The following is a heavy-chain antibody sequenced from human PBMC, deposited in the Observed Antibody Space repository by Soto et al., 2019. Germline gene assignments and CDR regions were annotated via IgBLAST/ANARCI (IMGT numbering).Heavy chain of an antibody. V-gene: IGHV4-34*01. D-gene: IGHD2-15*01. CDR3: ARGPRGRHGLYCSGGSCYFDIWFDP. Sequence: QVQLQQWGAGLLKPSETLSLTCAVYGGSFSGYYWSWIRQPPGKGLEWIGEINHSGSTNYNPSLKSRVTISVDTSKNQFSLKLSSVTAADTAVYYCARGPRGRHGLYCSGGSCYFDIWFDPWGQGTLVTVSS. CDR2: INHSGST. J-gene: IGHJ5*02. CDR1: GGSFSGYY.